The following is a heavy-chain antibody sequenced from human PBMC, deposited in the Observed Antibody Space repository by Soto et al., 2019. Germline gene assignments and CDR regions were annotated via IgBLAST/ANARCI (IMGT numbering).Heavy chain of an antibody. CDR2: IIPYLSVS. V-gene: IGHV1-69*02. Sequence: QVQLVQSGAEVKKPGSSLRVSCKASGDTFNCYTINWVRQAPGLGLEWLGSIIPYLSVSNYAQKFQGRVTITADKSTNPAYREVRSLRSEDTAMYYCASSFGSGYRAFDYWGQGALVTVSS. J-gene: IGHJ4*02. CDR3: ASSFGSGYRAFDY. CDR1: GDTFNCYT. D-gene: IGHD3-10*01.